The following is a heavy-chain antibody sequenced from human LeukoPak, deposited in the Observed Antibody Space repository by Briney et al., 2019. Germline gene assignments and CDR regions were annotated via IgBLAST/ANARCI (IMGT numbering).Heavy chain of an antibody. J-gene: IGHJ4*02. D-gene: IGHD5-18*01. Sequence: GGSLRLSCAASGFTFSSYGMHWVRQAPGKGLEWVAVISYDGSNKYYADSVKGRFTISRDNSKNTPYLQMNSLRAEDTAVYYCAKELLYSYGPTFDYWGQGTLVTVSS. V-gene: IGHV3-30*18. CDR2: ISYDGSNK. CDR1: GFTFSSYG. CDR3: AKELLYSYGPTFDY.